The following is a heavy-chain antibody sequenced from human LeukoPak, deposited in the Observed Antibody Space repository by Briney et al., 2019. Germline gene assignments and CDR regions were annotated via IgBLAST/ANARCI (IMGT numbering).Heavy chain of an antibody. Sequence: GASVKVSCKASGYTFTGYYMHWVRQAPGQGLEWMGWINPKSGGANYAQQFQGRVTMTRDTSISTAYMELSSLRSDDTGVYYCARGRYCSGGSCFFDYWGQGTLVTVSS. CDR2: INPKSGGA. J-gene: IGHJ4*02. D-gene: IGHD2-15*01. CDR1: GYTFTGYY. V-gene: IGHV1-2*02. CDR3: ARGRYCSGGSCFFDY.